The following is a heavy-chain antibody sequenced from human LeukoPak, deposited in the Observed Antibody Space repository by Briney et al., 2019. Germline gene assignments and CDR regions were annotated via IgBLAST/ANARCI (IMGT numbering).Heavy chain of an antibody. D-gene: IGHD2-8*01. J-gene: IGHJ4*02. CDR3: TRTVLDCKNGVCYDY. CDR2: ISPYNGNT. V-gene: IGHV1-18*01. Sequence: ASVKVSCKTSGYTFTNYGISLVRQAHGQGLEWMGWISPYNGNTIYAQKLQGRVTVTTDTSTSTAYMELRSLRSDDTAVYYCTRTVLDCKNGVCYDYWGQGTLVTASS. CDR1: GYTFTNYG.